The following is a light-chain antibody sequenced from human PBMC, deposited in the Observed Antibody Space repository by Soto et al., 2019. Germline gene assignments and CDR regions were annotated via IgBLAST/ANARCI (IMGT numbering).Light chain of an antibody. Sequence: QMTQSPSSLSASIGDRVTISCQASQDVGNFLNWYQQRPGKAPYLLIYDASNLDSGVSSRFSGSGYGTEFTLTINSLQPEDFATYFCQQLNIYPSTFGQGTKLEIK. CDR1: QDVGNF. V-gene: IGKV1-33*01. CDR3: QQLNIYPST. CDR2: DAS. J-gene: IGKJ2*01.